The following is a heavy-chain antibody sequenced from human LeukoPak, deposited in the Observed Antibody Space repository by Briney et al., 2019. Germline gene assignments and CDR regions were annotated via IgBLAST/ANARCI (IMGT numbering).Heavy chain of an antibody. D-gene: IGHD3-22*01. Sequence: PSETLSLTCTVSGGSISSYYWSWVRQPPGKGLEWIGYIYYSGSTNYNPSLKSRVTISVDTSKNQFSLKLSSVTAADTAAYYCARVWRYDRSGYYYEGGRFFDYWGQGTLVTVSS. CDR2: IYYSGST. V-gene: IGHV4-59*01. J-gene: IGHJ4*02. CDR3: ARVWRYDRSGYYYEGGRFFDY. CDR1: GGSISSYY.